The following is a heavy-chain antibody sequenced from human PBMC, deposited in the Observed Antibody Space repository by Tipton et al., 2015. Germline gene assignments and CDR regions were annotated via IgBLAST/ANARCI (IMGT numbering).Heavy chain of an antibody. V-gene: IGHV4-59*01. CDR3: ARDARAGDTRGFYYIY. J-gene: IGHJ4*02. Sequence: TLSLTCSVSGGSIDSYYWSWIRQPPGMRLEWIGYIDFRGSTEYNPSLKSRVSISVDTSKNQFSLRLNSVTAADTAVYYCARDARAGDTRGFYYIYWGRGTLVSVSS. CDR1: GGSIDSYY. CDR2: IDFRGST. D-gene: IGHD3-22*01.